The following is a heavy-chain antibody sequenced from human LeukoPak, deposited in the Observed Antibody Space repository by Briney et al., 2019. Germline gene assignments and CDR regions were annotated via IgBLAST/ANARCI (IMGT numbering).Heavy chain of an antibody. CDR3: TRGRRDFWTGDDY. CDR1: GFTSSSYA. V-gene: IGHV3-21*01. Sequence: GGSLRLSCAASGFTSSSYAMNWVRQAPGKGLQWVSSISSSSTYIYSADSLKGRFTISRDNAKSSLYLQMNSLRAEDTAVYYCTRGRRDFWTGDDYWGQGTLVTVSS. D-gene: IGHD3/OR15-3a*01. J-gene: IGHJ4*02. CDR2: ISSSSTYI.